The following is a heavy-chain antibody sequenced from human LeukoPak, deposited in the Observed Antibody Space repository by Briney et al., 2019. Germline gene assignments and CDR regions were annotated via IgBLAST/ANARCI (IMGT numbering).Heavy chain of an antibody. Sequence: PSQTLSLTCNVSGDSLSSGGDYWSWIRQRPGKGLEWIGYIYHSGTTYYNPSLKSRLSISIDTSTNQFSLRLSSVTAADTAVYFCARDSSVTAVPLDYWGRGTLVTVSS. V-gene: IGHV4-31*03. CDR2: IYHSGTT. CDR3: ARDSSVTAVPLDY. CDR1: GDSLSSGGDY. J-gene: IGHJ4*02. D-gene: IGHD2-21*02.